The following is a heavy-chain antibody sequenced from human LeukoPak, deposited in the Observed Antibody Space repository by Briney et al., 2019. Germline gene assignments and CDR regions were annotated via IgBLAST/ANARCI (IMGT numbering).Heavy chain of an antibody. J-gene: IGHJ6*02. CDR1: GFTFSSYW. D-gene: IGHD1-26*01. CDR3: AKDQTREIGGGAGMDV. V-gene: IGHV3-7*03. Sequence: GGSLRLSCAASGFTFSSYWMSWVRQAPGKGLEWVANIKQDGSEKYYVDSVKGRFTISRDNAKNSLYLQMNSLRAEDTALYYCAKDQTREIGGGAGMDVWGQGTTVTVSS. CDR2: IKQDGSEK.